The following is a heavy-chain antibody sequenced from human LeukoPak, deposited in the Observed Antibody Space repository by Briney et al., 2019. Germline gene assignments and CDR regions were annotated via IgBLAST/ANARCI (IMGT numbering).Heavy chain of an antibody. V-gene: IGHV4-59*10. Sequence: SETLSLTCAVYGGSFSGYYWSWIRQPPGKGLEWIGRIHISGTTYYNPSLKSRFTMSIDTSKNQFSLKLSSVTAADTAVYYCATYSITGAWAEYFLHWGQGTLVTVSS. CDR2: IHISGTT. CDR3: ATYSITGAWAEYFLH. J-gene: IGHJ1*01. CDR1: GGSFSGYY. D-gene: IGHD2/OR15-2a*01.